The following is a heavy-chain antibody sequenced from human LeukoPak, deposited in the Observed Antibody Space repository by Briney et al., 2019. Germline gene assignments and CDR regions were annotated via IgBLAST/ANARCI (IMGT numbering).Heavy chain of an antibody. J-gene: IGHJ6*02. CDR2: IYYSGST. V-gene: IGHV4-39*01. CDR1: GGSISSSSYY. D-gene: IGHD3-3*01. CDR3: AGSLRFLEWLLDYYYYGMDV. Sequence: SETLSLTCTVSGGSISSSSYYWGWIRQPPGKGLEWIGGIYYSGSTYYNPSLKSRVTISVDTSKNQFSLKLSSVTAADTAVYYCAGSLRFLEWLLDYYYYGMDVWGQGTTVTVSS.